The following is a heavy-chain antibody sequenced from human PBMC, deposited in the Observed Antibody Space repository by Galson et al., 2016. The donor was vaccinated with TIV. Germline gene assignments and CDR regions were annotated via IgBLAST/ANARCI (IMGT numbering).Heavy chain of an antibody. Sequence: SLRLSCAASGFIFSDYAMNWARQTPGKGLEWISYISRSGGNSFYAESVKGRFTVSRDSLDKSVFLQMNSLSDEDTAVYFCAREQNYALDVWGPGTMVTVSS. V-gene: IGHV3-48*02. D-gene: IGHD1-7*01. J-gene: IGHJ6*02. CDR1: GFIFSDYA. CDR3: AREQNYALDV. CDR2: ISRSGGNS.